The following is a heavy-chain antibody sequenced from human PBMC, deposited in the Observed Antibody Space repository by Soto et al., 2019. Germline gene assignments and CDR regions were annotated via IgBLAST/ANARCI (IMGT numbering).Heavy chain of an antibody. D-gene: IGHD6-13*01. CDR2: ISSGGSTV. CDR3: ARDRAAGGY. CDR1: GFSFSNYG. Sequence: EVQLVESGGGLVQPGGSLRLSCAASGFSFSNYGMNWVRQAPGKGLEWVAYISSGGSTVHYADSVRGRFTVSRDNARNSLYLQMNTLRVEDTALYYCARDRAAGGYWGQGTLVTVSS. V-gene: IGHV3-48*03. J-gene: IGHJ4*02.